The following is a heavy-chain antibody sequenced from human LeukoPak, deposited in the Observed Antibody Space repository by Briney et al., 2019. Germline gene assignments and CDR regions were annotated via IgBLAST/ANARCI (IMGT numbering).Heavy chain of an antibody. Sequence: SETLSLTCTVSGGSIGSSSYYWAWIRQPPGKGLEWIGSIYYGGRTYYNPSLESRVTVSVDTSKNQFSLNLSSVTAADTAVYYCARRGIIVAEFDFWGQGTLVAVSS. CDR1: GGSIGSSSYY. D-gene: IGHD6-19*01. CDR2: IYYGGRT. CDR3: ARRGIIVAEFDF. J-gene: IGHJ4*02. V-gene: IGHV4-39*01.